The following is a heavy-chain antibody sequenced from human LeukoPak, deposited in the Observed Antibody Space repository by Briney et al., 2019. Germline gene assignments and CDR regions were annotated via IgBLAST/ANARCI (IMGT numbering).Heavy chain of an antibody. J-gene: IGHJ2*01. D-gene: IGHD5-24*01. CDR3: AGRDGYDPSYYFDP. CDR2: INHSGST. V-gene: IGHV4-34*01. CDR1: GGSFSGYY. Sequence: PSETLSLTCAVYGGSFSGYYWSWIRQPPGKGLEWIGEINHSGSTNYNPSLKSRVTISVDTSKNQFSLKLSSVTAADTAVYYCAGRDGYDPSYYFDPWGRGTLVTVSS.